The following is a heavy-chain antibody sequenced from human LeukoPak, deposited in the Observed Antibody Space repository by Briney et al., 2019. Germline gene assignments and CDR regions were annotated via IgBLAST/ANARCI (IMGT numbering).Heavy chain of an antibody. Sequence: GASVKVSCQASGYTFTGYFMHWVRQAPGQGLEWMGWINPNSGDTSYAQEFQGRVTMTRDTSISTAYMEVTSDDTAVYYCARGRQLNGNQYILEDYWGQGTLVTVSS. J-gene: IGHJ4*02. V-gene: IGHV1-2*02. CDR1: GYTFTGYF. CDR3: ARGRQLNGNQYILEDY. D-gene: IGHD1-14*01. CDR2: INPNSGDT.